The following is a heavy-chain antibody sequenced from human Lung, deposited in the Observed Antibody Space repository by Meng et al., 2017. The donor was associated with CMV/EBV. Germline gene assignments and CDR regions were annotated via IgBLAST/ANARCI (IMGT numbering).Heavy chain of an antibody. Sequence: GGSLRLSCAASGFTFRTNSMNWVRQAPGKGLEWVSYISGSIGNIYYADSVKGRFTISRDNTKKSLFLQMNRLRVEDTAVYYCVRGPTDYYALDFWGQGTTVTVSS. J-gene: IGHJ6*02. CDR1: GFTFRTNS. CDR3: VRGPTDYYALDF. V-gene: IGHV3-48*04. D-gene: IGHD4-11*01. CDR2: ISGSIGNI.